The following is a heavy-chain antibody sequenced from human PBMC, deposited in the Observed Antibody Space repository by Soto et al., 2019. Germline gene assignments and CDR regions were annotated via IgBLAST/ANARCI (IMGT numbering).Heavy chain of an antibody. Sequence: PGGSLRLSCAASGFTFSSYGMHWVRQAPGKGLEWVAVIWYDGSNKYYADSVKGRFTISRDNSKNTLYLQMNSLRAEDTAVYYCARAPFSSSGWRYYFDYWGQGTLVTVSS. CDR3: ARAPFSSSGWRYYFDY. J-gene: IGHJ4*02. CDR2: IWYDGSNK. V-gene: IGHV3-33*01. CDR1: GFTFSSYG. D-gene: IGHD6-19*01.